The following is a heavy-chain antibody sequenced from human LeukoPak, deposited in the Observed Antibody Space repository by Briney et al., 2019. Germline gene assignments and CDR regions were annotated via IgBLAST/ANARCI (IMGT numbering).Heavy chain of an antibody. J-gene: IGHJ4*02. CDR2: INPNSGGT. D-gene: IGHD6-19*01. CDR1: GYTFTGYY. V-gene: IGHV1-2*04. Sequence: ASVTVSCKASGYTFTGYYMHWVRQAPGQGLEWMAWINPNSGGTNYAQKFQGWVTMTRDTSISTAYMELSRLRSDDTAVYYCARGYSSGWYDRIFDDWGQGTLVTVSS. CDR3: ARGYSSGWYDRIFDD.